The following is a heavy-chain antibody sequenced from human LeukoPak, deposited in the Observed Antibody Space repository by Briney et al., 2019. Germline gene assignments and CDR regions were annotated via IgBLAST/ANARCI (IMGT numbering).Heavy chain of an antibody. D-gene: IGHD1-1*01. V-gene: IGHV3-11*01. J-gene: IGHJ4*02. CDR3: ARLRRIWNDVEMVDY. CDR1: GFTVSDHY. Sequence: SGGSLRLSCAASGFTVSDHYMSWIRQAPGKGLEWVSYLSRRGITIEYADSVKGPFTISRDNANNSLYLQMNSLSPEDAAVYYCARLRRIWNDVEMVDYWGQGTLVTVSS. CDR2: LSRRGITI.